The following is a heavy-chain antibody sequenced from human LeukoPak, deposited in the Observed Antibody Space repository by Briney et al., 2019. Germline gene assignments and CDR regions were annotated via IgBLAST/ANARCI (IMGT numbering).Heavy chain of an antibody. CDR1: GFTFSDYW. J-gene: IGHJ5*02. Sequence: GGSLRLSCVSSGFTFSDYWMTWVRQAPGKRLEWVANIRQDGGEMYYVDSVKGRFTISRDNAKSSLYLQMNNLRAEDTGVYYCARGFTFTSAWGQGTLVTVSS. V-gene: IGHV3-7*05. CDR2: IRQDGGEM. D-gene: IGHD2/OR15-2a*01. CDR3: ARGFTFTSA.